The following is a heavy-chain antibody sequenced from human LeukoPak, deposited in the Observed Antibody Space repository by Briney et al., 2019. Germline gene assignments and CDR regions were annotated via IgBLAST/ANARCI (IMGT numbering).Heavy chain of an antibody. CDR3: ARGVRDILSGYYTDYYFYYMDV. CDR1: GFTFSNYW. V-gene: IGHV3-48*01. Sequence: PGGSLRLSCAASGFTFSNYWMSWVRQAPGKGLEWVSFISSSLDSNIYYADSVKGRFTISRDNAKNSLYLQMNSLRAEDTAVYYCARGVRDILSGYYTDYYFYYMDVWGKGTTVTVSS. D-gene: IGHD3-9*01. CDR2: ISSSLDSNI. J-gene: IGHJ6*03.